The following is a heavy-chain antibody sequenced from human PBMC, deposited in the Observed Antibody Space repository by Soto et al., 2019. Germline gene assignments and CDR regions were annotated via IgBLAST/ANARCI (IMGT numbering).Heavy chain of an antibody. D-gene: IGHD2-15*01. V-gene: IGHV3-11*01. Sequence: PGGSLRLSCAASRFTFSDYYMTSIRQAPGKGLEWVSYISSSGTGIYYPDSVKGRFTISRDNAKNSLYLQMRSLRAEDTAMYYCARAYSDAFAIWGQGTIVTVSS. CDR1: RFTFSDYY. J-gene: IGHJ3*02. CDR3: ARAYSDAFAI. CDR2: ISSSGTGI.